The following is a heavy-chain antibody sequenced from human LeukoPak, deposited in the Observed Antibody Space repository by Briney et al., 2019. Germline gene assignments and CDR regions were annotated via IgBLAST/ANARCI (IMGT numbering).Heavy chain of an antibody. V-gene: IGHV4-59*01. Sequence: SETLSLTCTVSGGSISSYYWSWIRQSPGKGLEWIGHTYYSGNTNYNPSLKSRVTISIDTSKNQFSLKLSSVTAADTAVYYCTRGRAYYDSTGYYYWGRGILVTVSS. D-gene: IGHD3-22*01. J-gene: IGHJ4*02. CDR2: TYYSGNT. CDR1: GGSISSYY. CDR3: TRGRAYYDSTGYYY.